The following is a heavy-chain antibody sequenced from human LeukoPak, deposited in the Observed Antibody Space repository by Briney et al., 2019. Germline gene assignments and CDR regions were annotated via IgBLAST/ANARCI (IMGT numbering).Heavy chain of an antibody. V-gene: IGHV4-61*01. Sequence: PSETLSLTCTVSGGSVSSGSYYWSWIRQPPGKGLEWIGEINHSGSTNYNPSLKSRVTISVDTSKNQFSLKLSSVTAADTAVYYCARRGYSYAGPYYFDYWGQGTLVTVSS. CDR2: INHSGST. D-gene: IGHD5-18*01. CDR1: GGSVSSGSYY. CDR3: ARRGYSYAGPYYFDY. J-gene: IGHJ4*02.